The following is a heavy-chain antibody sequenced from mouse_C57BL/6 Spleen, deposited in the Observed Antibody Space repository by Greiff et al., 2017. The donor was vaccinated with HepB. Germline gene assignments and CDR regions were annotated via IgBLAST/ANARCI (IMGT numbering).Heavy chain of an antibody. CDR1: GYTFTSYG. J-gene: IGHJ4*01. CDR2: IYPRSGNT. CDR3: AREGETGTYAMDY. V-gene: IGHV1-81*01. Sequence: VKLMESGAELARPGASVKLSCKASGYTFTSYGISWVKQRTGQGLEWIGEIYPRSGNTYYNEKFKGKATLTADKSSSTAYMELRSLTSEDSAVYFCAREGETGTYAMDYWGQGTSVTVSS. D-gene: IGHD4-1*01.